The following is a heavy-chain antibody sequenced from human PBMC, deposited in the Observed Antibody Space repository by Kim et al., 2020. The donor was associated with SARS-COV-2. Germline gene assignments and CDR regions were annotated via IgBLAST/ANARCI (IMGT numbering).Heavy chain of an antibody. Sequence: ASVKVSCKASGYTFTSYAMNWVRQAPGQGLEWMGWINTNTGNPTYAQGFTGRFVFSLDTSVSTAYLQISSLKAEDTAVYYCARDSPGGYCSGGSCYSIPAFDPWGQGTLVTVSS. J-gene: IGHJ5*02. CDR1: GYTFTSYA. CDR3: ARDSPGGYCSGGSCYSIPAFDP. V-gene: IGHV7-4-1*02. CDR2: INTNTGNP. D-gene: IGHD2-15*01.